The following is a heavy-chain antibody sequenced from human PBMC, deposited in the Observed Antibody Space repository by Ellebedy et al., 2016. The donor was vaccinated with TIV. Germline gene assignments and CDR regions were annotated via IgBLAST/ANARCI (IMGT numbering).Heavy chain of an antibody. CDR2: IDPNSGGT. V-gene: IGHV1-2*02. CDR3: ARGPDHGGHPDLWDYFDY. J-gene: IGHJ4*02. D-gene: IGHD4-23*01. Sequence: AASVKVSCKASGYTFTGYYMHWARHAPRQGLEWMGWIDPNSGGTNYAQKFQGRVTVTRDTSISTAYMELSRLRSDDTAVYYCARGPDHGGHPDLWDYFDYWGQGTLVTVSS. CDR1: GYTFTGYY.